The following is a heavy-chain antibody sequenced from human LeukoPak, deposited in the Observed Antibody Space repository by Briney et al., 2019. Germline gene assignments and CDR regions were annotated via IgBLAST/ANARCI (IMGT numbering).Heavy chain of an antibody. CDR3: AKEGAGGYFDY. CDR1: GFTFSTYA. D-gene: IGHD4-23*01. J-gene: IGHJ4*02. CDR2: ISGSGDST. V-gene: IGHV3-23*01. Sequence: GSLRLSCAASGFTFSTYAVNWVRQAPGKGLEWVSTISGSGDSTYYADSVKGRFTISRDNSKNTLYLQMNSLRAEDTAVYYCAKEGAGGYFDYWGQGTLVTVSS.